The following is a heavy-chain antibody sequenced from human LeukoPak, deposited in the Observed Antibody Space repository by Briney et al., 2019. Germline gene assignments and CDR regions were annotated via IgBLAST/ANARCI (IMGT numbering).Heavy chain of an antibody. V-gene: IGHV3-74*01. D-gene: IGHD4-23*01. CDR2: ISSDGSST. J-gene: IGHJ4*02. Sequence: GGSLRLSCAASGITFSNYWMHWVRQAPGKGLVWVSSISSDGSSTNYADSVKGRFTISRDNAKNTLYLQMNSLRAEDTAVYYCAKGGGKVQDYWGQGTLVTVSS. CDR3: AKGGGKVQDY. CDR1: GITFSNYW.